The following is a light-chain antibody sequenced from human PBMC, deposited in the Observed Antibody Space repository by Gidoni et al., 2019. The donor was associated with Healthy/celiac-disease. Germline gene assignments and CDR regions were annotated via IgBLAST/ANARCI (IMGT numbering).Light chain of an antibody. CDR3: QQYYSTPRT. CDR2: WAS. V-gene: IGKV4-1*01. J-gene: IGKJ1*01. Sequence: IVMNQSPDSLSVPLGERATINCKSSQSVLYSSNNKNYLAWYQKKPGQPPKLLIYWASTRESGVPDRFSGSGCGTDITLTISSLHDEDVAVYYCQQYYSTPRTFGQGTKVEIK. CDR1: QSVLYSSNNKNY.